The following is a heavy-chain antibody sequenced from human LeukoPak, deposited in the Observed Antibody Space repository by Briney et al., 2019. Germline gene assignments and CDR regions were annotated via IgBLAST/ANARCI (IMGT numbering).Heavy chain of an antibody. CDR3: ARGMYQKYYFDY. D-gene: IGHD2-8*01. J-gene: IGHJ4*02. Sequence: HPGGSLRLSRAASGFTFSSHAMSWVRQAPGKGLEWVSSISDSGSNTYYADSERGRFTISRDNSKNTLYLQMNSLRAEDTALYYCARGMYQKYYFDYWGQGTLVTVSS. CDR2: ISDSGSNT. CDR1: GFTFSSHA. V-gene: IGHV3-23*01.